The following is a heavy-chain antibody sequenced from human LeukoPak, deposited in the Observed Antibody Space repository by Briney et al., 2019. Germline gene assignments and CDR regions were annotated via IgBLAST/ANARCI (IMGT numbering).Heavy chain of an antibody. CDR2: IYTSGST. CDR3: ARGAYDFWSGSFYYFDY. D-gene: IGHD3-3*01. CDR1: GYSIRSGYY. Sequence: SETLSLTCTVSGYSIRSGYYWSWIRQPAGKGLEWIGRIYTSGSTNYNPSLKSRVTMSVDTSKNQFSLKLSSVTAADTAVYYCARGAYDFWSGSFYYFDYWGQGTLVTVSS. V-gene: IGHV4-4*07. J-gene: IGHJ4*02.